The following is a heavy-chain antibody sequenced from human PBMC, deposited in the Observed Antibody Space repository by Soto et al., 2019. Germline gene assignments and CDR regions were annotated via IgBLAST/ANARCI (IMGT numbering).Heavy chain of an antibody. CDR3: ARGIVVVPAAMSGFFDY. CDR1: GYTFTNSA. V-gene: IGHV1-3*01. CDR2: INAGNGNT. D-gene: IGHD2-2*01. Sequence: ASLKVSSNASGYTFTNSARHWVRQAPGQRIEWMGWINAGNGNTKYSQKFQGRVTITRDTSASTAYMELSSLRSEDTAVYYCARGIVVVPAAMSGFFDYWGQGTLVTVSS. J-gene: IGHJ4*02.